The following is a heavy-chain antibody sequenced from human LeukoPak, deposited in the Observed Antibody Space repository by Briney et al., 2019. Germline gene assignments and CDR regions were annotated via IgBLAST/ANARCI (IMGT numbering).Heavy chain of an antibody. V-gene: IGHV3-21*01. Sequence: GSLRLSCAASGFTFSSYSMNWVRQAPGKGLEWVSSISSSSSYIYYADSVKGRFTISRDNAKNSLYLQMNSLRAEDTAVYYCASTVAVAGTHYFDYWGQGTLVTVSS. CDR1: GFTFSSYS. D-gene: IGHD6-19*01. CDR3: ASTVAVAGTHYFDY. J-gene: IGHJ4*02. CDR2: ISSSSSYI.